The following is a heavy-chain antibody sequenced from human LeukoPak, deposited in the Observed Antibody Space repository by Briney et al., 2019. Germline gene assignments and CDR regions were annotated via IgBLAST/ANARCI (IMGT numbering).Heavy chain of an antibody. CDR2: IIPIFGTA. Sequence: SVKVSFKASGGTFISYAISWVRQAPGQGLEWMGGIIPIFGTANYAQKFQGRVTITTDESTSTAYMELSSLRSEDTAVYYCARDQEYGSSFSYPHGAFDIWGQGTMVTVSS. CDR3: ARDQEYGSSFSYPHGAFDI. J-gene: IGHJ3*02. D-gene: IGHD6-13*01. CDR1: GGTFISYA. V-gene: IGHV1-69*05.